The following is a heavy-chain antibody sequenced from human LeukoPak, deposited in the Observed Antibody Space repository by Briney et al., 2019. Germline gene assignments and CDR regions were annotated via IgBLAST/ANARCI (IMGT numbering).Heavy chain of an antibody. Sequence: GGSLRLSCAASGFTVSSNYMSWVRQAPGKGLEWVSIIYSGGSTYYADSVKGRFTVSRDNSKNTLYLQMNSLRAEDTAVYYGARRGSAKAFDFWGQGTLVTVSS. J-gene: IGHJ4*02. CDR2: IYSGGST. CDR1: GFTVSSNY. CDR3: ARRGSAKAFDF. D-gene: IGHD1-26*01. V-gene: IGHV3-66*04.